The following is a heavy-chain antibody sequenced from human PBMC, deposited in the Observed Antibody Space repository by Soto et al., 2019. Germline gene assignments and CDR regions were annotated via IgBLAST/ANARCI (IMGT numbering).Heavy chain of an antibody. J-gene: IGHJ4*02. CDR2: VSRTNAI. CDR1: ELNIVDFS. Sequence: SELNIVDFSVSRIRQAPGKGLEWISYVSRTNAISYIDSVRGRFTISRDDAKKSLYLQMNSLRADVTAGYYRVRDYNWSFDSRGQGTLVTVSS. CDR3: VRDYNWSFDS. V-gene: IGHV3-11*04. D-gene: IGHD1-1*01.